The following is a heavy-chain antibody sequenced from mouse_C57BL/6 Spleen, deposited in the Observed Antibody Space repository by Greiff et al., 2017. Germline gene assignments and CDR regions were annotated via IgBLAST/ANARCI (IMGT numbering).Heavy chain of an antibody. CDR1: GFSLTSYG. V-gene: IGHV2-2*01. D-gene: IGHD2-1*01. J-gene: IGHJ3*01. CDR2: IWSGGST. Sequence: QVQLQQSGPGLVQPSQSLSITCTVSGFSLTSYGVHWVRQSPGKGLEWLGVIWSGGSTDYNAAFISRLSISKDNSKSQVFFKMNSLQADDTAIYYCANYGNYEGFAYWGQGTLVTVSA. CDR3: ANYGNYEGFAY.